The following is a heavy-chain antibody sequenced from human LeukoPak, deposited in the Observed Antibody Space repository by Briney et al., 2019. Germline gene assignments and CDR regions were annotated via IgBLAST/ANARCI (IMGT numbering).Heavy chain of an antibody. CDR1: GFTFSSYA. CDR3: AKGTASVVVVALSV. D-gene: IGHD3-22*01. V-gene: IGHV3-30*01. J-gene: IGHJ4*02. CDR2: ISYDGSNK. Sequence: PGRSLRLSCAASGFTFSSYAMHWVRQAPGKGLEWVAVISYDGSNKYYADSVKGRFTISRDNSKNTLYLQMNSLRAEDTAVYYCAKGTASVVVVALSVWGQGTLVTVSS.